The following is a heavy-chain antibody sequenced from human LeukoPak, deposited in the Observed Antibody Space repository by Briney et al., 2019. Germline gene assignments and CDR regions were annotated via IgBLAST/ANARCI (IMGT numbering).Heavy chain of an antibody. D-gene: IGHD3-3*01. CDR2: IRGDSTET. V-gene: IGHV3-21*01. CDR3: ARGHFGVVLDY. Sequence: GGSLRLSCEGSGFTFSSYSMIWVRQAPGKGLEWVSSIRGDSTETRHADSLMGRFTISRDNAKKSLYLQMNSLRAEDTAVYYCARGHFGVVLDYWGQGTLVTVCS. J-gene: IGHJ4*02. CDR1: GFTFSSYS.